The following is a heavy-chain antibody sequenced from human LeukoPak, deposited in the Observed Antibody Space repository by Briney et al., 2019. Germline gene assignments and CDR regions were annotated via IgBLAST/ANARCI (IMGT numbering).Heavy chain of an antibody. CDR2: ISGSGGST. D-gene: IGHD4-23*01. CDR1: GFTFSSYG. Sequence: GRSLRLSCAASGFTFSSYGMSWVRQAPGKGLEWVSAISGSGGSTYYADSVKGRFTISRDNSKNTLYLQMNSLRAEDTAVYYCAKSRYGGILEDYWGQGTLVTVSS. J-gene: IGHJ4*02. CDR3: AKSRYGGILEDY. V-gene: IGHV3-23*01.